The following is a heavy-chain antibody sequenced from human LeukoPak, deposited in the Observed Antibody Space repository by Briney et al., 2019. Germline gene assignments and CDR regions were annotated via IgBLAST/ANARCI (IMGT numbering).Heavy chain of an antibody. V-gene: IGHV3-64D*06. CDR1: GFTFSSYA. Sequence: SGGSLRLSCSASGFTFSSYAMHWVRQAPGKGLEYVSAISSNGGSTYYADSVKSRFTSSRDNSKNTLYLQMSSLRAEDTAVYYCVKVGYYDSSGYPPWGQGTLVTVSS. D-gene: IGHD3-22*01. CDR2: ISSNGGST. CDR3: VKVGYYDSSGYPP. J-gene: IGHJ5*02.